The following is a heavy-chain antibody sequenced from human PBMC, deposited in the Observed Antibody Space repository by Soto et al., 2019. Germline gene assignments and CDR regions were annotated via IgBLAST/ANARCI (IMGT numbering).Heavy chain of an antibody. CDR2: ISYDGSNK. J-gene: IGHJ6*02. CDR3: ARALERHNYYYGMDV. CDR1: GFTFSSYA. V-gene: IGHV3-30-3*01. Sequence: QVQLVESGGGVVQPGRSLRLSCAASGFTFSSYAMHWVRQAPGKGLEWVAVISYDGSNKYYADSVKGRFTISRDNSKNTLYLQMNSLRAEDTAVYYCARALERHNYYYGMDVWGQGTTVTVSS. D-gene: IGHD1-1*01.